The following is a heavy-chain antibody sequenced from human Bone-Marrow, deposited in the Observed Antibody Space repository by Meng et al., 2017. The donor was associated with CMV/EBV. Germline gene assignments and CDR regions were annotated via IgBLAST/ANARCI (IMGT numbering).Heavy chain of an antibody. CDR3: ARGWFGELPLYGY. Sequence: GGSLRLSCAASGFTFSSYAMHWVRQAPGKGLEYVSAISSNGGSTYYADSVKGRFTISRDNSKNTLYLQMGSLRAEDMAVYYCARGWFGELPLYGYWGEGTLVTFSS. V-gene: IGHV3-64*02. D-gene: IGHD3-10*01. CDR2: ISSNGGST. CDR1: GFTFSSYA. J-gene: IGHJ4*02.